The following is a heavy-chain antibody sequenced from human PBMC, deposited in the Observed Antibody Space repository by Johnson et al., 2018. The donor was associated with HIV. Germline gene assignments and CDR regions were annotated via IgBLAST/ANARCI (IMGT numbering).Heavy chain of an antibody. J-gene: IGHJ3*01. D-gene: IGHD2-21*01. Sequence: VQLVESGGGVVRPGGSLRLSCAASGFTFDDYGMSWVRQAPGKGLEWVSGINWNGGSTGYADSVKGRFPISSDNAKNSLYLQMNSLRAEDTAIYYCARDPITPYERGPDAFDVWGQGTMVTVSS. V-gene: IGHV3-20*04. CDR1: GFTFDDYG. CDR3: ARDPITPYERGPDAFDV. CDR2: INWNGGST.